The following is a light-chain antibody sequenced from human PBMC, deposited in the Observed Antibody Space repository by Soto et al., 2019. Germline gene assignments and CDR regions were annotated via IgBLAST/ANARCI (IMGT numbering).Light chain of an antibody. CDR2: DVS. V-gene: IGLV2-11*01. J-gene: IGLJ1*01. CDR1: SSDVGGYNY. CDR3: CSYAGSNTHYV. Sequence: QSVLTQPRSVSGSPGQSVTISCIGTSSDVGGYNYVSWYQQHPGKAPQLMIYDVSKRPSGVPDRFSGSKSGNTASLTISGLQAEDEADYYCCSYAGSNTHYVFGLGTKVTVL.